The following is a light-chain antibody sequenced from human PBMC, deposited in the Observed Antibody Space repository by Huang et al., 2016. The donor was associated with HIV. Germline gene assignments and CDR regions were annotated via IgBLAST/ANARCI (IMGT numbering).Light chain of an antibody. J-gene: IGKJ2*01. V-gene: IGKV3-15*01. Sequence: EIVMTQSPATLSVSPGERAPLSCRASQSVSSNLAWYQQKPGKAPRILIYGASTRATGIPARFSGTGSGTEFTLTISSLQSEDFAVYNCQQYNNWPHTFGQGTKLEIK. CDR2: GAS. CDR3: QQYNNWPHT. CDR1: QSVSSN.